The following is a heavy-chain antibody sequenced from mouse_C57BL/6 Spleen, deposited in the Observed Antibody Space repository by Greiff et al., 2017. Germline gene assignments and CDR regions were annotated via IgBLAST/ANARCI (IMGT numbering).Heavy chain of an antibody. J-gene: IGHJ1*03. CDR2: IDPSDSYT. D-gene: IGHD2-3*01. V-gene: IGHV1-69*01. Sequence: QVQLQQPGAELVMPGASVKLSCKASGYTFTSYWMHWVKQRPGQGLEWIGEIDPSDSYTNYNQKFKGKSTLTVDKSSSTAYMQLSSLTSDDSAVYYCARCDGYYWYFDVWGTGTTVTVSS. CDR3: ARCDGYYWYFDV. CDR1: GYTFTSYW.